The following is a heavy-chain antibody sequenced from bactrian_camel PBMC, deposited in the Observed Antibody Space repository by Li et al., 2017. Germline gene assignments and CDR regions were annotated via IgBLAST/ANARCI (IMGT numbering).Heavy chain of an antibody. D-gene: IGHD8*01. CDR2: VTGDGKTT. Sequence: VQLVESGGSSVQAGGSLRLSCSTSGFTFSGYAMAWVRQAPGKGLEWVSYVTGDGKTTFYANSVKGRFTASRDNAKNTLYLQLNSLKTEDTAMYYCAKDLTDTTWTDRFNSWGQGTQVTVS. J-gene: IGHJ4*01. CDR3: AKDLTDTTWTDRFNS. CDR1: GFTFSGYA. V-gene: IGHV3S31*01.